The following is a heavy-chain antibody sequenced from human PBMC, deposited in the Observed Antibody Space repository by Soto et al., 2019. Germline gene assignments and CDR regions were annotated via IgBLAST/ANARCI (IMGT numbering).Heavy chain of an antibody. Sequence: ASVKVSCKASGYTFTGYYMHWVRQAPGQGLEWMGWINPNSGGTNYAQKFQGWVTMTRDTSISTAYMELSRLRSDDTAVYYCARVRIWSSSYYYYYMDVWGKGTTVTVSS. V-gene: IGHV1-2*04. CDR1: GYTFTGYY. D-gene: IGHD6-6*01. CDR2: INPNSGGT. CDR3: ARVRIWSSSYYYYYMDV. J-gene: IGHJ6*03.